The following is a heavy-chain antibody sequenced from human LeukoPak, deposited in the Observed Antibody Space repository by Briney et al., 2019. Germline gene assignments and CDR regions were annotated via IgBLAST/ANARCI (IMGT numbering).Heavy chain of an antibody. V-gene: IGHV3-53*01. J-gene: IGHJ4*02. CDR3: TRATLAN. Sequence: GGSLRLSCAASGLTVSDNYISWVRKAPGKGLEGVSVIYSGGSTKYADSVKARFTCSRDNSKNTVYLQMNILRAVNTAVYLCTRATLANCGEGTLVTVSS. CDR1: GLTVSDNY. CDR2: IYSGGST.